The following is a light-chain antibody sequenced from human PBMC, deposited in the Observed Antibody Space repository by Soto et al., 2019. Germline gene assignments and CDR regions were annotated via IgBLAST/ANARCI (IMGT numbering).Light chain of an antibody. Sequence: DIQLTQSPSTLSASLGDRVTITWRASEPISLWLAWYQQKPGKAPKLLMYKASTLESGVPSRFSGSGSGTEFTLSISGLQPDDFATYYCQQYDNDAWSFGQGTK. J-gene: IGKJ1*01. CDR1: EPISLW. CDR3: QQYDNDAWS. V-gene: IGKV1-5*03. CDR2: KAS.